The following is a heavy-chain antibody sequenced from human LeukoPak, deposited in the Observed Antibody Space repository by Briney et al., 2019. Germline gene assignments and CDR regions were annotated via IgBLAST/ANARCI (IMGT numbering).Heavy chain of an antibody. V-gene: IGHV1-46*01. CDR2: INPSGGST. CDR3: ARDVRHRYCSSTSCYRGWFDP. D-gene: IGHD2-2*01. J-gene: IGHJ5*02. CDR1: GYTFTSYY. Sequence: ASVKVSCKASGYTFTSYYMHWVRQAPGQGLEWMGIINPSGGSTSYAQKFQGRVTITADESTSTAYMELSSLRSEDTAVYYCARDVRHRYCSSTSCYRGWFDPWGQGTLVTVSS.